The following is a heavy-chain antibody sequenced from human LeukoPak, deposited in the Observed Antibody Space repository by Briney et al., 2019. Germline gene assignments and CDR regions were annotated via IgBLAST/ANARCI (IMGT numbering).Heavy chain of an antibody. V-gene: IGHV3-23*01. J-gene: IGHJ4*02. CDR2: ISGSGGST. CDR3: AKDGYSSGWYPKTGFGY. Sequence: GGSLRLSCAASGFTFSIYAMSWVRQAPGKGLEWVSAISGSGGSTYYADSVKGRFTISRDNSKNTLYLQMNSLRAEDTAVYYCAKDGYSSGWYPKTGFGYWGQGTLVTVSS. D-gene: IGHD6-19*01. CDR1: GFTFSIYA.